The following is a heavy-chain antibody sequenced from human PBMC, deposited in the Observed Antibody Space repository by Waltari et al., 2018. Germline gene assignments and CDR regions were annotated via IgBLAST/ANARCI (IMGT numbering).Heavy chain of an antibody. CDR3: ARDLVLRFFALDV. J-gene: IGHJ6*02. CDR1: GFTFSSYG. D-gene: IGHD3-3*01. Sequence: QVQLVESGGGVVQPGRSLRLSCAASGFTFSSYGMHWVRQAPGKGLDGWAVLLYDGSKKDYAESVKGRFTISRDNSKNTLYLQMNSLRAEDTAVYYCARDLVLRFFALDVWGQGTTVTVSS. V-gene: IGHV3-33*01. CDR2: LLYDGSKK.